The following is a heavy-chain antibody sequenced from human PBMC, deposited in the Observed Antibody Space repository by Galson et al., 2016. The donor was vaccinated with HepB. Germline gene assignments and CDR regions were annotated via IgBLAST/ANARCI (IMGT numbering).Heavy chain of an antibody. Sequence: PALVKPTQTLTLTCTFSGFSLSSSGVGVGWIRQPPGKTLEWLALIYWDGDERYSPSLKSRLTITKDTSKNRVVLTMTNMDPVDTATYYCVHIVHSGSYYYFAYWGQGTLVTVSS. V-gene: IGHV2-5*02. J-gene: IGHJ4*02. D-gene: IGHD1-26*01. CDR3: VHIVHSGSYYYFAY. CDR1: GFSLSSSGVG. CDR2: IYWDGDE.